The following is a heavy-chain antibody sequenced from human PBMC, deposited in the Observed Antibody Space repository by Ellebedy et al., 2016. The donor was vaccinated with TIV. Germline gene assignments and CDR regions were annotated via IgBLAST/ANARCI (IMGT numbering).Heavy chain of an antibody. D-gene: IGHD3-9*01. CDR1: GFTFSSYA. CDR3: AKDGSLRYFDWFGDY. J-gene: IGHJ4*02. Sequence: GESLTISCAASGFTFSSYAMSWVRQAPGKGLEWVSVISGSSGSTYYADSVKGRFTISRDNSKNTLYLQMNSLRAEDTAVYYCAKDGSLRYFDWFGDYWGQGTLVTVSS. CDR2: ISGSSGST. V-gene: IGHV3-23*01.